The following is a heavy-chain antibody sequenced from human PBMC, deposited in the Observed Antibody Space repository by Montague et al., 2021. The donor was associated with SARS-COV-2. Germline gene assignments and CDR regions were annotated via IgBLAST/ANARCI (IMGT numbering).Heavy chain of an antibody. CDR1: GGSIRSGSYY. CDR2: IYSSGST. Sequence: TLSLTCTVSGGSIRSGSYYWSWIRQPAGKGLEWIGRIYSSGSTNYNPSPKSRVTMSVDTSKNQFSLKVSSVTTADTAVYYCARDYGDYSYYYGLDDWGQGTTVTVSS. CDR3: ARDYGDYSYYYGLDD. J-gene: IGHJ6*02. V-gene: IGHV4-61*02. D-gene: IGHD4-17*01.